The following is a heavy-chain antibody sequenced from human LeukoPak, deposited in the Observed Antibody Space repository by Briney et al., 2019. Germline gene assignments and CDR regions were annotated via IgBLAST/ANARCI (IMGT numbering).Heavy chain of an antibody. V-gene: IGHV3-7*01. J-gene: IGHJ5*02. CDR3: ARDYGVVGRFDP. D-gene: IGHD3-3*01. CDR2: IKQDGSEK. CDR1: GFTFSSYW. Sequence: GGSLRLSCAASGFTFSSYWMSWVRQAPGKGLEWVADIKQDGSEKYYVDSVKGRFTIFRDNAKNSLYLQMDSLKAEDTAVYYCARDYGVVGRFDPWGQGTLVTVSS.